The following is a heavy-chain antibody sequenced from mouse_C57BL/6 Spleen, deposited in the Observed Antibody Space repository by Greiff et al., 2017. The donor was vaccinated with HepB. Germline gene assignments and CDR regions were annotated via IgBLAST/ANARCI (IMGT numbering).Heavy chain of an antibody. CDR1: GFTFTDYY. J-gene: IGHJ4*01. D-gene: IGHD2-4*01. CDR2: IRNKANGYTT. V-gene: IGHV7-3*01. Sequence: EVKLQESGGGLVQPGGSLSLSCAASGFTFTDYYMSWVRQPPGKALEWLGFIRNKANGYTTEYSASVKGRFTISRDNSQSILYLQMNALRAEDSATYYCARNYYDYDDAMDYWGQGTSVTVSS. CDR3: ARNYYDYDDAMDY.